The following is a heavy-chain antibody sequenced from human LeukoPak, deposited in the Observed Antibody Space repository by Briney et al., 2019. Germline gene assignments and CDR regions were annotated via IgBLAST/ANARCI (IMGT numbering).Heavy chain of an antibody. D-gene: IGHD6-13*01. V-gene: IGHV4-4*07. CDR2: IYTSGST. CDR3: ARGLPPTYSSSWPNNWFDP. Sequence: SETLSLTCTVSGGSISSYYWSWIRQPAGKGLEWIGRIYTSGSTNYNPSLKSRFTMSVDTSKNQFSLKLSSVTAADTAVYYCARGLPPTYSSSWPNNWFDPWGQGTLVTVSS. CDR1: GGSISSYY. J-gene: IGHJ5*02.